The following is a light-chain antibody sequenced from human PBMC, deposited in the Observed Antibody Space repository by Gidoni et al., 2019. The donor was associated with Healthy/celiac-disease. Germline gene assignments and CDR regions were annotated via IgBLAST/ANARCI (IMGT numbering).Light chain of an antibody. CDR1: KLGDKY. CDR2: QDS. V-gene: IGLV3-1*01. CDR3: QAWDSSTDVV. Sequence: SYELTQPPSVSVSPRQTASITCSGDKLGDKYACWYQQKPGQSPVLVIYQDSKRPSGIPERFSGSNSGNTATLASRGTQAMDEADYYCQAWDSSTDVVFGGGTKLTGL. J-gene: IGLJ2*01.